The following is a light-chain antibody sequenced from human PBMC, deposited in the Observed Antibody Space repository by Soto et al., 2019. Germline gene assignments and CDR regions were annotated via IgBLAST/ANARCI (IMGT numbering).Light chain of an antibody. CDR1: SSDVGSYNL. V-gene: IGLV2-23*01. Sequence: QSALTQPASVSGSPGQSITISCTGTSSDVGSYNLVSWYQQHPGKAPKLMIYEGSKRPSGVSNRFSGPKSGNTASLTISGLQAEDDADYYCCSYAGSSTYVFGTGTKVTVL. CDR2: EGS. CDR3: CSYAGSSTYV. J-gene: IGLJ1*01.